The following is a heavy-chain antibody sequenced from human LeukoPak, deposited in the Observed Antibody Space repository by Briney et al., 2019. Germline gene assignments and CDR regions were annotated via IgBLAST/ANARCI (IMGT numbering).Heavy chain of an antibody. Sequence: GGSLRLSCAASGFTFSNSWMGWVRQAPGKGLEWVANIKQDGSEKYYVDSVKGRFTISRDNAKNSLYLQMNSLRAEDTAVYYCARSYGDFAYYFDYWGQGTLVTVSS. J-gene: IGHJ4*02. CDR3: ARSYGDFAYYFDY. V-gene: IGHV3-7*01. D-gene: IGHD4-17*01. CDR1: GFTFSNSW. CDR2: IKQDGSEK.